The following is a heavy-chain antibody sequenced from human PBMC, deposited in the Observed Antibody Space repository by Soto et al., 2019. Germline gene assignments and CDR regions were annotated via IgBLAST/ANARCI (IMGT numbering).Heavy chain of an antibody. D-gene: IGHD6-19*01. CDR1: GGSGSSHY. Sequence: SETLSLTCSVSGGSGSSHYWSWVRQPAGKGLEWIGRIYISGNTKYNPSFKSRVTMSVDTSKNQVSLRLSSVTAADTAVYYCARELKPYNSGWYFTLSWSQGTQVTVSS. CDR3: ARELKPYNSGWYFTLS. V-gene: IGHV4-4*07. CDR2: IYISGNT. J-gene: IGHJ5*02.